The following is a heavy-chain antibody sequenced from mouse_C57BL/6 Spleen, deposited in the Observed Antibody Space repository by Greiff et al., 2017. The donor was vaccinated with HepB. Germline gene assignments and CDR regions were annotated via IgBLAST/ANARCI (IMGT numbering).Heavy chain of an antibody. J-gene: IGHJ4*01. CDR1: GFTFSSYA. CDR3: TRGGNYGSSLYAMDY. D-gene: IGHD1-1*01. V-gene: IGHV5-9-1*02. CDR2: ISSGGDYI. Sequence: EVNLVESGEGLVKPGGSLKLSCAASGFTFSSYAMSWVRQTPEKRLEWVAYISSGGDYIYYADTVKGRFTISRDNARNTLYLQMSSLKSEDTAMYYCTRGGNYGSSLYAMDYWGQGTSVTVSS.